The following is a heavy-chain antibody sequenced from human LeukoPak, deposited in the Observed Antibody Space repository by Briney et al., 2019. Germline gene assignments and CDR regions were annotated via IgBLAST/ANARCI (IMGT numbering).Heavy chain of an antibody. CDR2: INPNSGGT. D-gene: IGHD6-6*01. J-gene: IGHJ4*02. V-gene: IGHV1-2*02. CDR3: ARVSIAARPYFDY. Sequence: GASVKVSCKASGYTFTGYYMHWVRQAPGQGLEWMGWINPNSGGTNYAQKFQGRVTMTRDTSISTAYMELSRLRSDDTAVYYCARVSIAARPYFDYWGQGTLATVSS. CDR1: GYTFTGYY.